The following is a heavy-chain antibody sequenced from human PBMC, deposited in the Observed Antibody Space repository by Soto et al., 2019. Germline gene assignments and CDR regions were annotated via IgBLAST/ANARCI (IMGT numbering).Heavy chain of an antibody. V-gene: IGHV4-4*07. CDR1: GGSISSYY. CDR3: ARERITMVRGVIITWKIGYYFNY. CDR2: IYTSGST. J-gene: IGHJ4*02. Sequence: SETLSLTCTVSGGSISSYYWSWIRQPAGKGLEWIGRIYTSGSTNYNPSLKSRVTMSVDTSKNQFSLKLSSVTAADTAVYYCARERITMVRGVIITWKIGYYFNYWGQGTLVTVSS. D-gene: IGHD3-10*01.